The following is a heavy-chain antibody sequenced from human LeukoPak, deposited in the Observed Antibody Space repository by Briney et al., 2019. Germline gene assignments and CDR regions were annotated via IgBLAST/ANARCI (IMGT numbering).Heavy chain of an antibody. V-gene: IGHV4-30-4*01. CDR1: GGSISSGDYS. Sequence: SETLSLTCTVSGGSISSGDYSWSWIRQPPGKGLEWIGYIYYSGSTYYNPSLKSRVTISVDTSKNQFSLKLSSVTAADTAVYYCARTYSSSWYGASDAFDIWGQGTMVTVSS. CDR3: ARTYSSSWYGASDAFDI. D-gene: IGHD6-13*01. J-gene: IGHJ3*02. CDR2: IYYSGST.